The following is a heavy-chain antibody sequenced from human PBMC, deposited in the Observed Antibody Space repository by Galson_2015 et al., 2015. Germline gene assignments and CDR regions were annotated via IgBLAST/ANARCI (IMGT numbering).Heavy chain of an antibody. CDR3: ARFRSSHSDYLPA. Sequence: SLRLSCAASGFSFGDFWMHWVRQAPGSGLVWVSRINNNGRTTDYADSVKGRFVISRDNAKNTLYLQMNSLRAEDTAVYYCARFRSSHSDYLPAWGQGTLVTVSS. V-gene: IGHV3-74*01. J-gene: IGHJ5*02. CDR1: GFSFGDFW. D-gene: IGHD4-11*01. CDR2: INNNGRTT.